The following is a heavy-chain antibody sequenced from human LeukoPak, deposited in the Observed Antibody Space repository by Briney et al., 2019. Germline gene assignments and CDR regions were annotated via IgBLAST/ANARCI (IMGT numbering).Heavy chain of an antibody. Sequence: PSETLSLTCTVSGAPVSSYYWSWIRQPPGKGLDYIGYIHYSGITNYNPSLKSRVTLSVDTSKNQFSLRLSSVTAADTAVYYCARHDTRGGAYDIWGQGTMVTVSS. D-gene: IGHD3-10*01. V-gene: IGHV4-59*08. CDR1: GAPVSSYY. CDR3: ARHDTRGGAYDI. J-gene: IGHJ3*02. CDR2: IHYSGIT.